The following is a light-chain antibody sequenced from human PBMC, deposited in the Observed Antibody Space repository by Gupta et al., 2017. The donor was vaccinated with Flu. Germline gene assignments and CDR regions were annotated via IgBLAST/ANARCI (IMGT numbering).Light chain of an antibody. J-gene: IGKJ2*01. Sequence: DIVLTQSPGTLSLSPGERATLSCRASQSVSSSYISWYQQKPGQDTRLPNYGASSRATAILDRCSGSGCGTDFTRTNSRLEPEDVAVYYGQQDSSSYTFGQGTKLEI. CDR3: QQDSSSYT. CDR2: GAS. CDR1: QSVSSSY. V-gene: IGKV3-20*01.